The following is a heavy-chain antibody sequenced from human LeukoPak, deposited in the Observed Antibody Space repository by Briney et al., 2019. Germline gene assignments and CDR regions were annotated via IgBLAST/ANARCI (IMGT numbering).Heavy chain of an antibody. D-gene: IGHD6-6*01. J-gene: IGHJ3*02. V-gene: IGHV4-34*01. Sequence: TSETLSLTCAVYGGSFSGYYWSWIRQPPGRGLEWIGEINHSGSTNYNPSLKSRVTISVDTSKNQFSLKLSSVTAADTAVYYCAREPSYSSSGAFDIWGQGTMVTVSS. CDR2: INHSGST. CDR3: AREPSYSSSGAFDI. CDR1: GGSFSGYY.